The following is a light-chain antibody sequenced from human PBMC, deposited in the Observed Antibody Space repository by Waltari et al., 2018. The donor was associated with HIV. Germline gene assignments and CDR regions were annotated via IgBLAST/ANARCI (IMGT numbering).Light chain of an antibody. Sequence: PGQSITISCTGASSDVGRYNYVSWYQQYPGKAPKLIIYEVSSRPSGVSNCFSASKSGNTASLTISGLLAEDEADYYCCSYTSSDSYVFGTGTKVTVL. CDR1: SSDVGRYNY. CDR2: EVS. V-gene: IGLV2-14*01. J-gene: IGLJ1*01. CDR3: CSYTSSDSYV.